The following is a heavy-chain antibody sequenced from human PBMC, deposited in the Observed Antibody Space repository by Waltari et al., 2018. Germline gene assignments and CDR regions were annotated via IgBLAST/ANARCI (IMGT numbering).Heavy chain of an antibody. CDR1: GFTFSSYA. CDR2: IYSGGSST. D-gene: IGHD2-2*01. J-gene: IGHJ4*02. CDR3: AKGPPSTYQPES. V-gene: IGHV3-23*03. Sequence: EVQLLESGGGLVQPGGSLRLSCAASGFTFSSYAMSWVRQAPGKGLEWVSVIYSGGSSTYYADSVKGRFTISRDNSKNTLYLQVNSLRVEDTAVYYCAKGPPSTYQPESWGQGTLVTVSS.